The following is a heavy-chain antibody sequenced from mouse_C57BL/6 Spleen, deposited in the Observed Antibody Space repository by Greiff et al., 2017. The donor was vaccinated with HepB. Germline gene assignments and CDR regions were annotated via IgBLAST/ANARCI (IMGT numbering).Heavy chain of an antibody. D-gene: IGHD1-1*01. V-gene: IGHV1-39*01. J-gene: IGHJ4*01. CDR1: GYSFTDYN. CDR3: ASPLYGSSHVYAMDY. CDR2: INPNYGTT. Sequence: EVQRVESGPELVKPGASVKISCKASGYSFTDYNMNWVKQSNGKSLEWIGVINPNYGTTSYNQKFKGKATLTVDQSSSTAYMQLNSLTSEDSAVYYCASPLYGSSHVYAMDYWGQGTSVTVSS.